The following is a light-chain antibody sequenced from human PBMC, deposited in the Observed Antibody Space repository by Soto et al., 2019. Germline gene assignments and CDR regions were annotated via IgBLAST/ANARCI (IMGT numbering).Light chain of an antibody. CDR1: QSVRSN. J-gene: IGKJ5*01. CDR2: DAS. V-gene: IGKV3D-15*01. CDR3: QQYNNWPPIT. Sequence: IVNPKSPSTLAVSAVERAPLSCSARQSVRSNLAWYQQKPGQAPRLLIYDASTRATGIPARFSGSGSGTEFILTISSLQSEDFGVYYCQQYNNWPPITFGQGTRLEIK.